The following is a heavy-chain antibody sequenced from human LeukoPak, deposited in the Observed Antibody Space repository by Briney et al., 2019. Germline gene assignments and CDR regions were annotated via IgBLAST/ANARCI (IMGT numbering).Heavy chain of an antibody. CDR3: ARDDCSGSCYYYYYGMDV. Sequence: GGSLRLSCAVSGFPFSSYAMSWVRQAPGKGLEWVSVISGSGSNTYYSDSVKGRFTISRDNSKNTLYLQMNSLRAEDTAVYYCARDDCSGSCYYYYYGMDVWGQGTTVTVSS. CDR1: GFPFSSYA. D-gene: IGHD2-15*01. V-gene: IGHV3-23*01. J-gene: IGHJ6*02. CDR2: ISGSGSNT.